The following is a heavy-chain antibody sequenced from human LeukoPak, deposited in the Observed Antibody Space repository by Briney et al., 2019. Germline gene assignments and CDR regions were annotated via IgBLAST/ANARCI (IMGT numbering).Heavy chain of an antibody. CDR1: GGSISSYY. J-gene: IGHJ3*02. D-gene: IGHD1-14*01. CDR3: ARPLLRNDAFDI. V-gene: IGHV4-59*12. Sequence: SETLSLTCTVSGGSISSYYWSWIRQPPGKGLEWIGYSYYSGTTTPHPSLKSRVTTSVDTSKNQFSLKLSSVTAADTAVYYCARPLLRNDAFDIWGQGTVVTVSS. CDR2: SYYSGTT.